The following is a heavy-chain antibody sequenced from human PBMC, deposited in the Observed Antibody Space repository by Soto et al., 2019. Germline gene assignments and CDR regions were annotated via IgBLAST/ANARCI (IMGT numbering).Heavy chain of an antibody. CDR2: FYYTGNT. J-gene: IGHJ4*02. V-gene: IGHV4-39*01. CDR3: ARHKTSGGGYHSFDY. CDR1: GDSISSGPYY. D-gene: IGHD5-12*01. Sequence: SETLSLTCTVSGDSISSGPYYWGWIRQPPGKGLEWIGSFYYTGNTYYNPSLKSRVTISVGTSKSQFSLKLSSVTAADTAIYYCARHKTSGGGYHSFDYWGQGTLVTVSS.